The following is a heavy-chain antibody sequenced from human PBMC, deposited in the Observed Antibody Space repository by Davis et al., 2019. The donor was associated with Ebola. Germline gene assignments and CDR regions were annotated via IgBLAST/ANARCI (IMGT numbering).Heavy chain of an antibody. CDR1: GGSIGSNRHY. CDR3: ARLVLFGGYFDY. D-gene: IGHD3-3*01. CDR2: ISDSGST. V-gene: IGHV4-39*01. J-gene: IGHJ4*02. Sequence: PSETLSLTCTVSGGSIGSNRHYWGWIRQPPGKGLGWVGSISDSGSTFYNPSLKSRVSISVDTSKNQLSLRLTAVTSADTAVYYCARLVLFGGYFDYWGQGALVTVSS.